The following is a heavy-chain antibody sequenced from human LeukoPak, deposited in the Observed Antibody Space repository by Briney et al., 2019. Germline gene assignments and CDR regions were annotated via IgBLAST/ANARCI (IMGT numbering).Heavy chain of an antibody. V-gene: IGHV4-34*01. CDR2: INHSGST. Sequence: KPSEALSLTYAVYGGSFSGYYWSWIRQPPGKGLEWIGEINHSGSTNYNPSLKSRVTISVDTSKNQFSLKLSSVTAADTAVYYCARGLSAIVHWGQGTLVTVSS. CDR1: GGSFSGYY. CDR3: ARGLSAIVH. J-gene: IGHJ4*02. D-gene: IGHD2-21*02.